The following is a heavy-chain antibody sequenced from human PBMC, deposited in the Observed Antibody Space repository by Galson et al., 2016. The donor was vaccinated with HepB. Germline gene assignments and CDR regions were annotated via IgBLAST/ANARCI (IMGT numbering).Heavy chain of an antibody. CDR3: ARDMARLYDVVTGRVNYGLDV. D-gene: IGHD3-9*01. J-gene: IGHJ6*02. V-gene: IGHV3-7*01. CDR1: GFTFSAYW. Sequence: SLRLSCAASGFTFSAYWMTWVRQAPGKGLEWVANVKRDGNETHYVDSVKGRFTISRDNTKNSLYLQMNSLRVEDTAVYYRARDMARLYDVVTGRVNYGLDVWGQGTTVTVSS. CDR2: VKRDGNET.